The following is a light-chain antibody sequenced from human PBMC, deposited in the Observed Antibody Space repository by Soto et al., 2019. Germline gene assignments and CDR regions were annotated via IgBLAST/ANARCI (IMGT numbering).Light chain of an antibody. CDR1: QSISHKY. CDR2: GVS. J-gene: IGKJ1*01. Sequence: IVLTQSPGTLSLSPGERATLSCRASQSISHKYLAWYQKEPGQAPRLLVHGVSIRATGIPDRFSGSGSGTDFTLNISRLEPEDFAVYYCQLYSGSPWTFGQGTKVEIK. CDR3: QLYSGSPWT. V-gene: IGKV3-20*01.